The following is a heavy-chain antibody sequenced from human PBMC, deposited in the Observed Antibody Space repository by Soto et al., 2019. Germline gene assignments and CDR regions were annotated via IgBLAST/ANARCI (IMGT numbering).Heavy chain of an antibody. V-gene: IGHV3-33*01. CDR2: IWYDGSNK. D-gene: IGHD3-22*01. CDR1: GFTSSSYG. J-gene: IGHJ3*02. CDR3: ARAYYYDSSGYYYEDAFDI. Sequence: GSLRLSCAASGFTSSSYGMHWVRQAPGKGLEWVAVIWYDGSNKYYADSVKGRFTISRDNSKNTLYLQMNSLRAEDTAVYYCARAYYYDSSGYYYEDAFDIWGQGTMVTVSS.